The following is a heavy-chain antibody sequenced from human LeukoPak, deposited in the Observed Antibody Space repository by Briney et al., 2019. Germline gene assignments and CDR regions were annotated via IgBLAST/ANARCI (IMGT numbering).Heavy chain of an antibody. Sequence: GGSLRLSCAASGFIFSSFGMNWVRQAPGKGLEWVSYISISGSTIYYADSVEGRFNISRDNVKNSLYLQMNSLRAEDTAVYYCARVHGGYPFDQWGQGTLVTVSS. CDR3: ARVHGGYPFDQ. V-gene: IGHV3-48*01. CDR1: GFIFSSFG. D-gene: IGHD5-12*01. J-gene: IGHJ4*02. CDR2: ISISGSTI.